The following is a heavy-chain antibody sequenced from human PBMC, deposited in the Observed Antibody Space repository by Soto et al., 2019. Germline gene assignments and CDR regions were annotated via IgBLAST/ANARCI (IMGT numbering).Heavy chain of an antibody. CDR1: GGSGRSGGYY. D-gene: IGHD1-1*01. CDR3: ARGTSANSYFDY. V-gene: IGHV4-31*03. J-gene: IGHJ4*02. CDR2: IYDNVKT. Sequence: SETLSLTCTVSGGSGRSGGYYWTWLRQDPRKGLEWIGYIYDNVKTDYNPSPRSRTRISVDTSKNQFSLDLRSVTAADTAVYYCARGTSANSYFDYWGQGKTVTVSS.